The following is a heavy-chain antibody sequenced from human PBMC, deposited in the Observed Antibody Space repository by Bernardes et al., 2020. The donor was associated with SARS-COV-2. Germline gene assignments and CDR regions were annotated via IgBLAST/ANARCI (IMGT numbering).Heavy chain of an antibody. Sequence: SETLSLTCTVSGGSIRSGAHYWSWIRQPPGTGLEWIGNIYYSGSTYYNPSLTNRVTISIDTSQNQFFLRLTSVTAADTAVFYCARYVPNYSASSGYYFDFWGQGSLVTVSS. CDR1: GGSIRSGAHY. CDR2: IYYSGST. J-gene: IGHJ4*02. V-gene: IGHV4-39*01. CDR3: ARYVPNYSASSGYYFDF. D-gene: IGHD3-22*01.